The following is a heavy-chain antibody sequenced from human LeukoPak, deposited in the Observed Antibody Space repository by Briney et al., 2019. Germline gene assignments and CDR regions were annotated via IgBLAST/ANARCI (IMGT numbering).Heavy chain of an antibody. D-gene: IGHD5-18*01. J-gene: IGHJ6*03. CDR3: ARERVGYSYGYYMDV. V-gene: IGHV1-69*06. CDR2: IIPIFGTA. CDR1: GGTFSSYA. Sequence: GASVKVSCKASGGTFSSYAISWVRQAPGQGLEWMGGIIPIFGTANYAQKFQGRVTITADKSTSTAYMELSSLRSEDTAVYYCARERVGYSYGYYMDVWGKGTTVTVSS.